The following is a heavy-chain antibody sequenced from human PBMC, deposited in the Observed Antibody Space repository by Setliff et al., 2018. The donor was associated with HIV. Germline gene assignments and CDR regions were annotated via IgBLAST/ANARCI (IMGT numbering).Heavy chain of an antibody. D-gene: IGHD2-2*02. CDR3: AKEQEIGSYLDP. Sequence: SVKVSCKASGGAFISHTFTWVRQAPGQGLEWMGRIIPIPGIPNYAQNFQGRLTISAGKSTRTAYLELSSLRSDDSAVYFCAKEQEIGSYLDPWGQGTRVTVSS. J-gene: IGHJ5*02. CDR2: IIPIPGIP. V-gene: IGHV1-69*04. CDR1: GGAFISHT.